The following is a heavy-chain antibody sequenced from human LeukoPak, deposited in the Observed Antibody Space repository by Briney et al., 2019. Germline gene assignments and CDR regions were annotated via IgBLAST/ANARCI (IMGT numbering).Heavy chain of an antibody. CDR2: IYPGDSDI. D-gene: IGHD3-16*01. Sequence: GESLKISCKGSGYTFTKDWIGWVRQTPDKGLERMAMIYPGDSDIIYSPSFQGQVSISVDKSLRTAYLQWSSLKTSDPAMLYCGTGGGGDLFYPAHNWGQGTLVTVSA. CDR3: GTGGGGDLFYPAHN. J-gene: IGHJ4*02. V-gene: IGHV5-51*01. CDR1: GYTFTKDW.